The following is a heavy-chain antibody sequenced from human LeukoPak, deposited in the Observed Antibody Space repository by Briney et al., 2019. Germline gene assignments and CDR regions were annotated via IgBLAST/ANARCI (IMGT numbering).Heavy chain of an antibody. V-gene: IGHV4-34*01. Sequence: SETLSLTCAVYGGSFSGYYWSWIRQPPGKGLEWIGEINHSGSTNYNPSLKSRVTISVDTSKNQFSLKLSSVTAADTAVYYCARAWDIVVVPAAMRSGAFDIWGKGQWSPSLQ. CDR2: INHSGST. CDR3: ARAWDIVVVPAAMRSGAFDI. D-gene: IGHD2-2*01. J-gene: IGHJ3*02. CDR1: GGSFSGYY.